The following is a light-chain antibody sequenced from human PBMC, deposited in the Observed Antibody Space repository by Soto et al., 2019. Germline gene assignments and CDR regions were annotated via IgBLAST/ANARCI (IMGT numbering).Light chain of an antibody. V-gene: IGKV3-15*01. J-gene: IGKJ3*01. CDR3: QHYNNWPPFT. CDR1: QSVSSN. Sequence: EIVMTQSPATLSVSPEERATLSCRASQSVSSNLAWYQQKPGQAPSLLIYGASTRATGIPARFSGSGSGTEFTLTISSLQSEDFAVYYCQHYNNWPPFTFGPGTKVDIK. CDR2: GAS.